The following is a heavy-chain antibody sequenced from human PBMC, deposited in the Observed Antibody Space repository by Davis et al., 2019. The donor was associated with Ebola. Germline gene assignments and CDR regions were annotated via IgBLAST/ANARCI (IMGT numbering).Heavy chain of an antibody. V-gene: IGHV4-39*07. CDR1: GGSISSSSYY. CDR3: ARISKGALFFDY. CDR2: INHSGST. D-gene: IGHD1-26*01. J-gene: IGHJ4*02. Sequence: MPSETLSLTCTVSGGSISSSSYYWGWIRQPPGKGLEWIGEINHSGSTNYNPSLKSRVTISVDTSKNQFSLKLSSVTAADTAVYYCARISKGALFFDYWGQGTLVTVSS.